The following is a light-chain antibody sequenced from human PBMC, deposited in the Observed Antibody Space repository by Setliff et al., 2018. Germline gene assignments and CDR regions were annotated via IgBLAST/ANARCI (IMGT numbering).Light chain of an antibody. CDR2: EVT. J-gene: IGLJ2*01. Sequence: QSVLTQPAAVSGSPGQSITISCAGTNSDVGGYNYVSWYQQHPNKAPKLMIYEVTKRLSGVSDRFSGSKSGNTASLTISGLQAEDEADYYCLSYTSETTHALFAGGTK. CDR1: NSDVGGYNY. V-gene: IGLV2-14*03. CDR3: LSYTSETTHAL.